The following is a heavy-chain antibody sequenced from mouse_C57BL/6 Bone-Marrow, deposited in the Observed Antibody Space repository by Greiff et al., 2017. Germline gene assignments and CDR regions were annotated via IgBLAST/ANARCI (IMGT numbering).Heavy chain of an antibody. D-gene: IGHD1-1*01. Sequence: EAQLQQSGPELVKPGASVKISCKASGYTFTDYYMNWVKQSHGKSLEWIGDINPNNGGTSYNQKFKGKATLTVDKSSRTAYMELRRLTAEDSAVYYCASYYPYAMDYWGQGTSVTVSS. CDR3: ASYYPYAMDY. CDR2: INPNNGGT. CDR1: GYTFTDYY. J-gene: IGHJ4*01. V-gene: IGHV1-26*01.